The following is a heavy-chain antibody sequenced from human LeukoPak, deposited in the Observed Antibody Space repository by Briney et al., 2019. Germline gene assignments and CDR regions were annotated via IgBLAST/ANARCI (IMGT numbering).Heavy chain of an antibody. Sequence: GGSLRLSCAASGFTFSSYAVHWVRQAPGKGLEWVAVISYDGSNKYYADSVKGRFTISRDNSKNTLYLQMNSLRAEDTAVYYCARDLGQTAFDYWGQGTLVTVSS. V-gene: IGHV3-30-3*01. CDR2: ISYDGSNK. J-gene: IGHJ4*02. CDR1: GFTFSSYA. CDR3: ARDLGQTAFDY. D-gene: IGHD3-16*01.